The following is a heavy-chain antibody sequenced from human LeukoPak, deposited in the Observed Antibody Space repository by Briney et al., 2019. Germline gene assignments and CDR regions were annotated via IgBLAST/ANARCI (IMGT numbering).Heavy chain of an antibody. J-gene: IGHJ6*03. CDR3: ARDDCSGGSCYSLYYYYMDV. CDR1: GGTFSSYA. CDR2: IIPLFGTA. Sequence: SSVKVSCKASGGTFSSYAISWVRQAPGQWLEWMGGIIPLFGTANYAQKFQGRVTITADESTSTAYMELSSLRSEDTAVYYCARDDCSGGSCYSLYYYYMDVWGKGTTVTVSS. V-gene: IGHV1-69*13. D-gene: IGHD2-15*01.